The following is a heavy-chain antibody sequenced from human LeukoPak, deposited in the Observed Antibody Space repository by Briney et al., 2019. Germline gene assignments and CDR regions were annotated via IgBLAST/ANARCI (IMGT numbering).Heavy chain of an antibody. D-gene: IGHD5-18*01. J-gene: IGHJ4*02. CDR1: GFTFSHYS. CDR3: ARGYTYGHDY. Sequence: GGSLTLSCAASGFTFSHYSMNWVRQAPGKGLEWVSYISGDNTTYHADSVKGRFTISRDNAKNSLYLQMNSLRDEDTAVYYCARGYTYGHDYWGQGTLVTVSS. CDR2: ISGDNTT. V-gene: IGHV3-48*02.